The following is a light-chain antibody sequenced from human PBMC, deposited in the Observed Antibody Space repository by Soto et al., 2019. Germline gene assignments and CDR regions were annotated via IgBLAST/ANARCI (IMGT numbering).Light chain of an antibody. CDR1: SSYIGSYDL. CDR2: EGS. CDR3: CSYAGSSTSRV. V-gene: IGLV2-23*01. J-gene: IGLJ2*01. Sequence: QLVLTQPASVSGSPGQSITISCTGTSSYIGSYDLVSWYQQHPGKAPKLIIYEGSKRPSGVSNRFSGSKSGSTASLTISGLQAEDEADYYCCSYAGSSTSRVFGGGTQLTVL.